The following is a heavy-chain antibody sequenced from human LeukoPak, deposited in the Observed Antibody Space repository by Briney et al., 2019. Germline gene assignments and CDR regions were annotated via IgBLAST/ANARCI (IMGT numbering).Heavy chain of an antibody. CDR1: GGTFSSYA. CDR2: IIPILGIA. J-gene: IGHJ4*02. V-gene: IGHV1-69*04. Sequence: SVKVSCKASGGTFSSYAISWVRQAPGQGLEWMGRIIPILGIANYAQKFQGRVTITADKSTSTAYMELSSLRSEDTAVYYCARVFCGSYSRGDDYWGQGTLVTVSS. D-gene: IGHD1-26*01. CDR3: ARVFCGSYSRGDDY.